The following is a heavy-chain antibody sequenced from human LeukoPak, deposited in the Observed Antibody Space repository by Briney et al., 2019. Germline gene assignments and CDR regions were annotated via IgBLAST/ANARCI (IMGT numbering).Heavy chain of an antibody. J-gene: IGHJ4*02. D-gene: IGHD3-22*01. V-gene: IGHV4-59*01. Sequence: PSETLSLTCTVSGGSISSYYWSWIRQPPGKGLEWIGYIYYSGSTNYNPSLKSRVTISVDTSKNQFSLNLSSVTAADTAVYYCARGSRYYYDSSGYLFDYWGQGTLVTVSS. CDR2: IYYSGST. CDR3: ARGSRYYYDSSGYLFDY. CDR1: GGSISSYY.